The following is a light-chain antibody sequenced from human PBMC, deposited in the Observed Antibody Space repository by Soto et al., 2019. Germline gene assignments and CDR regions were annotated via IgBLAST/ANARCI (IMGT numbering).Light chain of an antibody. V-gene: IGKV3-11*01. Sequence: EIVMPQSPATVSVSPGERATLSCRASQSVSSYLAWYQQKPGQALRLLVYDTFKRATGIPARFSGSGSGTDFTLTISSPEPEDFAVYYCVQRSTWPWTVGQGSKVE. CDR3: VQRSTWPWT. CDR1: QSVSSY. J-gene: IGKJ1*01. CDR2: DTF.